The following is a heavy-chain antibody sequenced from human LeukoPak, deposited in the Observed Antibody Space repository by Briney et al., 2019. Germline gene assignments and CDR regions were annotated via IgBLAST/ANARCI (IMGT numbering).Heavy chain of an antibody. Sequence: GGSLRLSCAASGFTFSRYWMNWVRQAPGKGLVWDSRIKTGGSDTAYADSVKGRFTISRDNAKNTLYLQMNSLRPEDTAVYYCAFHNSSGNFGYWGQGTLVTVSS. CDR2: IKTGGSDT. D-gene: IGHD3-22*01. CDR1: GFTFSRYW. J-gene: IGHJ4*02. V-gene: IGHV3-74*01. CDR3: AFHNSSGNFGY.